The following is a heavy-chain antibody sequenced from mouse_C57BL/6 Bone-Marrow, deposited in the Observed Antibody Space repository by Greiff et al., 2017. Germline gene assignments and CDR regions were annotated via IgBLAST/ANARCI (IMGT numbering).Heavy chain of an antibody. D-gene: IGHD2-13*01. Sequence: VQLQESGAELARPGASVKLSCKASGYTFTSYGISWVKQRPGQGLEWIGEIYPRSGNTYYNEKFKGKATLTADKSSSTAYMELRSLTSEDSAVYFCARKIDCWYFDVWGTGTTVTVSS. V-gene: IGHV1-81*01. J-gene: IGHJ1*03. CDR1: GYTFTSYG. CDR3: ARKIDCWYFDV. CDR2: IYPRSGNT.